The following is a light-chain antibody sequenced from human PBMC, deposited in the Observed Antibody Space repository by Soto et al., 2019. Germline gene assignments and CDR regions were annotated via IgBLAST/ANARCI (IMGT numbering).Light chain of an antibody. CDR3: QEYSKWPSRT. Sequence: EIVMTHSPATLSVSPWERSTLCXXARQSVSSHLAWYQQKPGQATRLLXYGASTRASGISDRFSGSGSGTEFTLTISRLQSEDFAVYYCQEYSKWPSRTFGQGTKVDIK. CDR1: QSVSSH. CDR2: GAS. J-gene: IGKJ1*01. V-gene: IGKV3-15*01.